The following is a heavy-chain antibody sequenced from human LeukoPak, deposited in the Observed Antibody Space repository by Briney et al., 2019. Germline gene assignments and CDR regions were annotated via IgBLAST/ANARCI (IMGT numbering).Heavy chain of an antibody. CDR3: ARDIALGITNNNWFDP. CDR1: GYTFTGYY. D-gene: IGHD3-3*01. J-gene: IGHJ5*02. V-gene: IGHV1-2*02. Sequence: ASVKVCCKASGYTFTGYYMNCVRQAPGQRHEWMGWINPNSGGTNYAQKFQGRVTMTRDTSISTAYMELSRLRSDDTAVYYCARDIALGITNNNWFDPWGQGTLVTVSS. CDR2: INPNSGGT.